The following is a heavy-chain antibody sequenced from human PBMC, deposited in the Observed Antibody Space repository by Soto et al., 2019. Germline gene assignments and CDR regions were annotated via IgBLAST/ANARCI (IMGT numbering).Heavy chain of an antibody. D-gene: IGHD2-15*01. J-gene: IGHJ4*02. CDR2: IYYSGST. V-gene: IGHV4-39*01. Sequence: SGTLSLTCTVSGGSISSSSYYWGWIRQPPGKGLEWIGSIYYSGSTYYNPSLKSRVTISVDTSKNQFSLKLSSVTAADTAVYYCARHADIEVVTWGYWGQGTLVTVSS. CDR1: GGSISSSSYY. CDR3: ARHADIEVVTWGY.